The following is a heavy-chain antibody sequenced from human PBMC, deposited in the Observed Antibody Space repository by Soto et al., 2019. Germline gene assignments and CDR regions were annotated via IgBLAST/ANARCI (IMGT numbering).Heavy chain of an antibody. CDR1: GFTFSNYG. CDR3: ARDATSGSYSGFGD. V-gene: IGHV3-33*01. Sequence: QVQLVESGGGVVQPGRSLRLSCAAYGFTFSNYGMHWVRQAPGKGMEWVAAIYYDGSNKEYADSVKGRFTISRDNCKNKLLVESESVRADDMAVYYCARDATSGSYSGFGDWGQGNLVTVSS. CDR2: IYYDGSNK. D-gene: IGHD1-26*01. J-gene: IGHJ4*02.